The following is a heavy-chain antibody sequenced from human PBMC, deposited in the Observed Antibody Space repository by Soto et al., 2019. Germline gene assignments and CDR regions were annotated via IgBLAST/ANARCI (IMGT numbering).Heavy chain of an antibody. Sequence: GGSLRLFCAASAFPFSSYCMSWVRQAPGKGLEWVANIKQDGSQKWYVDSVKGRFTISRDNARNSLYLQMNSLRVEDTAVYYCARHGYNYGGGYFDYWGQGT. J-gene: IGHJ4*02. V-gene: IGHV3-7*02. CDR2: IKQDGSQK. CDR1: AFPFSSYC. D-gene: IGHD5-18*01. CDR3: ARHGYNYGGGYFDY.